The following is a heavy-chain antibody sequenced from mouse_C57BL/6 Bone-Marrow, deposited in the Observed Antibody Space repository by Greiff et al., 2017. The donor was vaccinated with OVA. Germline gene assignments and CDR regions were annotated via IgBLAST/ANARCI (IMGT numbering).Heavy chain of an antibody. J-gene: IGHJ3*01. Sequence: VQLQQSDAELVKPGASVKISCKVSGYTFTDHTIHWMKQRPEQGLEWIGYIYPRDGSTKYNEKFKGKATLTADKSSSTAYMQLNSLTSEDSAVDFCARERAYYGSSLAYWGQGTLVTVSA. CDR2: IYPRDGST. V-gene: IGHV1-78*01. CDR1: GYTFTDHT. CDR3: ARERAYYGSSLAY. D-gene: IGHD1-1*01.